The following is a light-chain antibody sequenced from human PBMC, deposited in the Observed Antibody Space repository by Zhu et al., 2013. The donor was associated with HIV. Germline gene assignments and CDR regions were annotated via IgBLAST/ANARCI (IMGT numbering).Light chain of an antibody. Sequence: EIMLTQSPATLSLSPEERATLSCRASQSVRTYLAWFQHKPGQAPRLLIYDASNRAGGIPARFSGSGSGTDFTLTISSLEPEDFAVYYCQQRSNWPLTFGGGTKVEIK. J-gene: IGKJ4*01. CDR2: DAS. CDR1: QSVRTY. V-gene: IGKV3-11*01. CDR3: QQRSNWPLT.